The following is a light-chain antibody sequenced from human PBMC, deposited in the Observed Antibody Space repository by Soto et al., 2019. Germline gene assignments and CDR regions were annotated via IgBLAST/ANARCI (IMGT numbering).Light chain of an antibody. Sequence: QSALAQPPSASGSPGQSVTITCTGTNSDVGTYNYVSWYQHHPGKAPKFMIYEVSKRPLGVPDRFSGSKSGNTASLTVSGLQAEDEADYYCSSYAGSNNLVFGGGTKLNVL. CDR3: SSYAGSNNLV. J-gene: IGLJ2*01. CDR2: EVS. V-gene: IGLV2-8*01. CDR1: NSDVGTYNY.